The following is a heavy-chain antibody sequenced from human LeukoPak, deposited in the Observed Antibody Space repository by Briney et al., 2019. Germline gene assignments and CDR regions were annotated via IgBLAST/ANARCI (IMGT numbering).Heavy chain of an antibody. D-gene: IGHD3-10*01. CDR1: GFTFSSYP. Sequence: PGGSLRLSCASSGFTFSSYPMHWVRQAPGKVLEWVAVISFHGSDKYYGDSVKGRFTISRDNSKNTLYLQMNSLRPEDTAVYYCARDAKDGSGSLDYWGQGTLVTVSS. J-gene: IGHJ4*02. CDR3: ARDAKDGSGSLDY. CDR2: ISFHGSDK. V-gene: IGHV3-30-3*01.